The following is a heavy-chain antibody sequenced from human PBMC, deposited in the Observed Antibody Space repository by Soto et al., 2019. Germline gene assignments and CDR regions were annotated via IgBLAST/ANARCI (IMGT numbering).Heavy chain of an antibody. V-gene: IGHV3-23*01. D-gene: IGHD1-1*01. CDR3: ATVSTCHMTFLT. J-gene: IGHJ4*02. CDR2: ISGDGTTT. Sequence: GWSLRLSCAASGMRFSGYAMSWVRQAPGKGLEWVASISGDGTTTYYADSVEGRFTLSRDNAKSTLALTMTNLGAGDTAIYFCATVSTCHMTFLTRGRGTPVTASS. CDR1: GMRFSGYA.